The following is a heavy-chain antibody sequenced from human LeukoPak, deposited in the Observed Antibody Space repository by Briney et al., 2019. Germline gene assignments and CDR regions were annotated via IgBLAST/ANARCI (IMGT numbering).Heavy chain of an antibody. Sequence: GGSLRLSCAASGFTFSGSAMHWVRQASGKGLEWVGRIRNKANSYATASAASVKGRFTISRDDSKNTAYLQMNSLKTEDTAAYYCTRVSDSSGYSFDYWGQGTLVTVSS. CDR3: TRVSDSSGYSFDY. CDR2: IRNKANSYAT. J-gene: IGHJ4*02. D-gene: IGHD3-22*01. CDR1: GFTFSGSA. V-gene: IGHV3-73*01.